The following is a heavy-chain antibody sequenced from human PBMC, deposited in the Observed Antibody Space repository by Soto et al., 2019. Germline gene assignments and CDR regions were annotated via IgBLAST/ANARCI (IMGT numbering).Heavy chain of an antibody. CDR2: ISGSGKTI. CDR3: ARVSGIAVTGTPRWCDP. Sequence: EVQLMESGGGLVQPGGSLRLSCAASGFTFSNYEMNWVRQAPGKGLEWGSYISGSGKTIYYADSVKGRFTISRDNAKNSLFLEMNSLRAEDTAVYYCARVSGIAVTGTPRWCDPWGQGTLVSVSS. V-gene: IGHV3-48*03. D-gene: IGHD6-19*01. J-gene: IGHJ5*02. CDR1: GFTFSNYE.